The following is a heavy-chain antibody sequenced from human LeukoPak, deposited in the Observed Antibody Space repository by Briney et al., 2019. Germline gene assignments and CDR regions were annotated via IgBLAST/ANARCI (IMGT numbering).Heavy chain of an antibody. CDR1: EYSFTGYY. CDR3: ARETSLDTAIFDY. D-gene: IGHD5-18*01. CDR2: INPNSGGT. Sequence: GASVKVSCRVVEYSFTGYYMHWVRQAPGQGLEWMGWINPNSGGTNYAQKFQGWVTMTRDTSISTAYMELSRLRSDDTAVYYCARETSLDTAIFDYWGQGTLVTVSS. V-gene: IGHV1-2*04. J-gene: IGHJ4*02.